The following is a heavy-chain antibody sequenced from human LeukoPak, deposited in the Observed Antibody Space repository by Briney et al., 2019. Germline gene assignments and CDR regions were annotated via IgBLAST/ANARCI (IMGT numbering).Heavy chain of an antibody. CDR1: GFTFSSYS. Sequence: PGGSLRLSCAASGFTFSSYSMNWVRQAPGKGLEWVSSISSSSSYIYYADSVKGRFTISRDNAKNSLYLQMNSLRAEDTAVYYCAGREGGYSSSWYGAIDYWGQGTLVTISS. CDR3: AGREGGYSSSWYGAIDY. CDR2: ISSSSSYI. J-gene: IGHJ4*02. V-gene: IGHV3-21*01. D-gene: IGHD6-13*01.